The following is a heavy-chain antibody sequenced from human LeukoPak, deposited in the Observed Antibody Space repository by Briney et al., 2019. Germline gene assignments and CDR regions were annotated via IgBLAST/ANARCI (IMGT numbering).Heavy chain of an antibody. J-gene: IGHJ4*02. D-gene: IGHD6-13*01. Sequence: GRSLRLSCAASGFTFSSYAMHWVRQAPGKGLEWVAVISYDGSNKYYADSVKGRFTISRDNSKNTLYLQMNSLRAEDTAVYYCAKDTGSVATAGTRTLDYWGQGTLVTVSS. CDR3: AKDTGSVATAGTRTLDY. V-gene: IGHV3-30-3*01. CDR2: ISYDGSNK. CDR1: GFTFSSYA.